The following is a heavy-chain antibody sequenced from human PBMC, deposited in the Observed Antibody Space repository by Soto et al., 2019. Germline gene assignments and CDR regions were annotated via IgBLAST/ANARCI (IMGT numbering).Heavy chain of an antibody. CDR2: IYYSGST. Sequence: QLQLQESGPGLVKPSETLSLTCAVSGGSISSSSYYWDWIRQPPGKGLEWIGSIYYSGSTYYNPSLKSRVTISVDTSKNQFSLKLTSVTAADTAVYYCARREIDSTDYYYYFDYWGQGTLVTVSS. J-gene: IGHJ4*02. V-gene: IGHV4-39*01. D-gene: IGHD3-22*01. CDR3: ARREIDSTDYYYYFDY. CDR1: GGSISSSSYY.